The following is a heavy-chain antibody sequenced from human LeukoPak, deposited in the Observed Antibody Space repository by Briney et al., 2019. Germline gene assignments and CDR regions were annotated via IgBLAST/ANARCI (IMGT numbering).Heavy chain of an antibody. D-gene: IGHD2-15*01. V-gene: IGHV1-18*01. J-gene: IGHJ4*02. Sequence: ASVKVSFKSPGYTFTNYAISWVRQAPGQGLEWMGWISAYNDNTNYAQKFQGRVTMTTDTSTSTAYMELRSLRSGDTAVYYCARDVGEGYCSGGSCSDYWGQGTLVTVSS. CDR3: ARDVGEGYCSGGSCSDY. CDR2: ISAYNDNT. CDR1: GYTFTNYA.